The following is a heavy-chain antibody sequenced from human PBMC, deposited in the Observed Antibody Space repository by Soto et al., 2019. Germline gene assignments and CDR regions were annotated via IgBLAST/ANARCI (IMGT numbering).Heavy chain of an antibody. D-gene: IGHD5-12*01. CDR1: GGSISSYY. J-gene: IGHJ4*02. CDR3: ARDAGGLGYGRFDY. CDR2: IYYSGST. V-gene: IGHV4-59*01. Sequence: SETLSLTCTVSGGSISSYYWSWIRQPPGKGLEWIGYIYYSGSTNYNPSLKSRVTISVDTSKNQFSLKLSSVTAADTAVYYCARDAGGLGYGRFDYWGQGTLVTVSS.